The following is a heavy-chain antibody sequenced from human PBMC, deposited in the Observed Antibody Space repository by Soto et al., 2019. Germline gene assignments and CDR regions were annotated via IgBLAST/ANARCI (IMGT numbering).Heavy chain of an antibody. Sequence: PGGSLRLSCAASGFTFSSYGMHWVRQAPGKGLEWVAVIWYDGSNKYYADSVKGRFTISRDNSKNTLYLQMNSLRAEDTAVYYCARDLLWFGEFVLFYYYYGMDVWGQGTTVTVSS. D-gene: IGHD3-10*01. CDR3: ARDLLWFGEFVLFYYYYGMDV. CDR1: GFTFSSYG. J-gene: IGHJ6*02. CDR2: IWYDGSNK. V-gene: IGHV3-33*08.